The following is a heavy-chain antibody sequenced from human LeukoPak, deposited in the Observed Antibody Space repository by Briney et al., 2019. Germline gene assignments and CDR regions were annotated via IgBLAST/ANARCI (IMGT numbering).Heavy chain of an antibody. J-gene: IGHJ6*03. Sequence: SQTLSLTCTVSGGSFSNGGYYWSWIRQHPGKGLEWIGYIYYSGSTYYNPSLKSRVTISVDTSKNQFSLNLSSVTAADTAVYYCARGLTYPYYYYMDVWGKGTTVTVSS. CDR1: GGSFSNGGYY. CDR2: IYYSGST. CDR3: ARGLTYPYYYYMDV. D-gene: IGHD3-9*01. V-gene: IGHV4-31*03.